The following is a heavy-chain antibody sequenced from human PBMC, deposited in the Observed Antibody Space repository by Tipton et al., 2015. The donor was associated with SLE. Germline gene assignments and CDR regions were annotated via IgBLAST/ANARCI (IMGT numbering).Heavy chain of an antibody. CDR2: IIPIFGTA. CDR1: GYTFTSYG. V-gene: IGHV1-69*05. J-gene: IGHJ3*02. Sequence: QSGAEVKKPGASVKVSCKASGYTFTSYGISWVRQAPGQGLEWMGGIIPIFGTANYAQKFQGRVTITTDESTSTAYMELSSLRSEDTAVYYCAREERLGITIFGVVSGAFDIWGQGTMVTVSS. D-gene: IGHD3-3*01. CDR3: AREERLGITIFGVVSGAFDI.